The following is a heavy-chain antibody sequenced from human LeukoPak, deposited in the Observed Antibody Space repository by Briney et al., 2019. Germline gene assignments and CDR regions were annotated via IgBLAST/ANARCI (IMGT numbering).Heavy chain of an antibody. CDR2: ISGSGGST. D-gene: IGHD3-22*01. J-gene: IGHJ4*02. CDR1: GFTLCNFA. Sequence: SGGGLRLSCAAPGFTLCNFAMKWVRPAPGEGVGWGSAISGSGGSTYYADSVKGRFAISRDNSKNTLYLQMNSLRAEDTAVYYCAKDRFITMMDFDYWGQGTLVTVSS. V-gene: IGHV3-23*01. CDR3: AKDRFITMMDFDY.